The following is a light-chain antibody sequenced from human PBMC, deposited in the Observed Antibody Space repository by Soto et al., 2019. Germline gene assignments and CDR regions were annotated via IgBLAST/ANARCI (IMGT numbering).Light chain of an antibody. J-gene: IGLJ1*01. CDR1: SRDVGAYDY. CDR2: YVD. CDR3: CSYADGSIYF. Sequence: QSALTQPASVSGSPGQAITSSCTGTSRDVGAYDYVSWYLQYPDKAPQLLIYYVDHRPSGVSSRFSGSKSGNTASLTISGLQAEDEGVYYCCSYADGSIYFFGTGTKVTVL. V-gene: IGLV2-14*03.